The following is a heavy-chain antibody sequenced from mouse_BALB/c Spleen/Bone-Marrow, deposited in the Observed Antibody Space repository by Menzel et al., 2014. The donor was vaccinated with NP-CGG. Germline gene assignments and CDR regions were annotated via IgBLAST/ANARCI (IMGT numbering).Heavy chain of an antibody. D-gene: IGHD4-1*01. Sequence: EVQLQESGGGLVQPGGSRKLSCAASGFTLSSFGMHWVRQAPEKGLEWVAYISSGSSNIYYEDTVKGRFTISRDNPKNTLFLQMTSLRSEDTAMYYCTRGGNWDDFDYWGQGTTLTVSS. CDR1: GFTLSSFG. V-gene: IGHV5-17*02. CDR2: ISSGSSNI. CDR3: TRGGNWDDFDY. J-gene: IGHJ2*01.